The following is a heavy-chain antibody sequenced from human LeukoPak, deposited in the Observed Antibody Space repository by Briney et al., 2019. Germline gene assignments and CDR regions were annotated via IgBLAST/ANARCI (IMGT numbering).Heavy chain of an antibody. CDR1: GFTVSSNF. D-gene: IGHD1-14*01. Sequence: PGGSLRLTCAASGFTVSSNFMSWVRQAPGKGLEWVSVIFSGGTIYYADSAKGRFTISRDNSKNTLYLQINNLRAEDTAVYYCARGAIPAVLYYFDYWGQGSLVTVSS. J-gene: IGHJ4*02. CDR3: ARGAIPAVLYYFDY. CDR2: IFSGGTI. V-gene: IGHV3-66*01.